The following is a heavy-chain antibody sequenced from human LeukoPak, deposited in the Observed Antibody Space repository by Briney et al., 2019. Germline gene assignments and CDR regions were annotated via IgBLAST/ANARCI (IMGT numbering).Heavy chain of an antibody. Sequence: SGGSLRLSCAASGFTFSAYGMHWVRQAPGKGLEWVAVIYSDGSTKYYADSVKGRFTISRDNSENTLYLQMNSPRAEDTAVYYCATGPQSAAAGIFDYWGQGTLVTVSS. V-gene: IGHV3-33*01. CDR1: GFTFSAYG. J-gene: IGHJ4*02. D-gene: IGHD6-13*01. CDR2: IYSDGSTK. CDR3: ATGPQSAAAGIFDY.